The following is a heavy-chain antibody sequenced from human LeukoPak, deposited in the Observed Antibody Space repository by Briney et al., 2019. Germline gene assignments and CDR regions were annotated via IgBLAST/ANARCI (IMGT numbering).Heavy chain of an antibody. J-gene: IGHJ5*02. V-gene: IGHV3-23*01. CDR1: GFTFNNYF. CDR2: LFTGGGRT. D-gene: IGHD3-10*01. Sequence: GGSLRLSCAASGFTFNNYFMSWVRQAPGKGLEWVSVLFTGGGRTLYADSVKGRFTISGDTSRTTLYLQMNGLRAEDTAVYYCAKECDYSPGHKLDLWGQGTLVTVYS. CDR3: AKECDYSPGHKLDL.